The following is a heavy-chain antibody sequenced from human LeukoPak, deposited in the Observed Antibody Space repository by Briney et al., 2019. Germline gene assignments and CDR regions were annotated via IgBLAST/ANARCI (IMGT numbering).Heavy chain of an antibody. CDR1: GFTFSSYG. D-gene: IGHD3-22*01. CDR2: ISYDGSNK. CDR3: AKGGYYYDSSEPNWFDP. V-gene: IGHV3-30*18. J-gene: IGHJ5*02. Sequence: PGGSLRLSCAASGFTFSSYGMHWVRQAPGKGLEWVAVISYDGSNKYYADSVKGRFTISRDNSKNTLYLQMNSLRAEDTAVYYCAKGGYYYDSSEPNWFDPWGQGTLVTVPS.